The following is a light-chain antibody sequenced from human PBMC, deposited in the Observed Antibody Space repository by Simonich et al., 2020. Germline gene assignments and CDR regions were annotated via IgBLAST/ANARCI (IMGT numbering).Light chain of an antibody. Sequence: DIVMTQSPDSLAVSLGERATINCKSSQSVLYSSNNKNYLAWYQQKPGQPPKLLIYWASPRESGVPDRFSGSGSVTDFTLTISSLQAEDVAVYYCQQYYSTPPITFGPGTKVDIK. CDR2: WAS. CDR1: QSVLYSSNNKNY. V-gene: IGKV4-1*01. CDR3: QQYYSTPPIT. J-gene: IGKJ3*01.